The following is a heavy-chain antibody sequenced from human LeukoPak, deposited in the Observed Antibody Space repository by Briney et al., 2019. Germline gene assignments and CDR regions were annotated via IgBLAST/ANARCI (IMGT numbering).Heavy chain of an antibody. CDR3: ARNFDWLSLEDY. CDR2: MNPNSGNT. D-gene: IGHD3-9*01. CDR1: GYTFTNYD. Sequence: ASVKVSCKASGYTFTNYDINRVRRATGQGLEWTGWMNPNSGNTGYAQKFQGRVTMTRNTSISTAYMELSSLRSEDTAVYYCARNFDWLSLEDYWGQGTLVTVSS. V-gene: IGHV1-8*01. J-gene: IGHJ4*02.